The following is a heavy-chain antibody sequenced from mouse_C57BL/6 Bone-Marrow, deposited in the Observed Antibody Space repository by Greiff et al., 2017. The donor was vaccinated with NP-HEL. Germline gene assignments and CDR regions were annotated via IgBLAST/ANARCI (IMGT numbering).Heavy chain of an antibody. CDR3: ARRLGYYGSSDLYWYFDV. J-gene: IGHJ1*03. CDR1: GYTFTSYW. CDR2: IDPSDSYT. V-gene: IGHV1-69*01. D-gene: IGHD1-1*01. Sequence: QVQLQQSGAELVMPGASVKLSCKASGYTFTSYWMHWAKQRPGQGLEWIGEIDPSDSYTNYNQKFKGKSTLTVDKSSSTAYMQLSSLTSEDSAVYYCARRLGYYGSSDLYWYFDVWGTGTTVTVSS.